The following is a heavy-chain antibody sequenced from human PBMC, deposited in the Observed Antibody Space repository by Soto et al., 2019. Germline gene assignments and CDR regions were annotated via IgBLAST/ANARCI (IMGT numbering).Heavy chain of an antibody. CDR3: ARDNYYDSSLREDYFDY. D-gene: IGHD3-22*01. J-gene: IGHJ4*02. CDR1: GGTFSSYA. Sequence: ASVKVSCKASGGTFSSYAISWVRQAPGQGLEWMGGIIPIFGTANYAQKFQGRVTITADESTSTAYMELSSLRAEDTAVYYCARDNYYDSSLREDYFDYWGQGTLVTVSS. CDR2: IIPIFGTA. V-gene: IGHV1-69*13.